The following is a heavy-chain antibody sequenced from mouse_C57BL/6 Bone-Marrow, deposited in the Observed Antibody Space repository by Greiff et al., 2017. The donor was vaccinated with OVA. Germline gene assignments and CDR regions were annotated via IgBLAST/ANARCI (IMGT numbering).Heavy chain of an antibody. D-gene: IGHD1-1*01. Sequence: VHLVESGPGLVAPSQSLSITCTVSGFSLTSYAISWVRQPPGKGLEWLGVIWTGGGTNYNSALKSRLSISKDNSKSQVFLKMNSLQTDDTARYYCASHYYGSTLFAYWGQGTLVTVSA. CDR2: IWTGGGT. J-gene: IGHJ3*01. CDR1: GFSLTSYA. V-gene: IGHV2-9-1*01. CDR3: ASHYYGSTLFAY.